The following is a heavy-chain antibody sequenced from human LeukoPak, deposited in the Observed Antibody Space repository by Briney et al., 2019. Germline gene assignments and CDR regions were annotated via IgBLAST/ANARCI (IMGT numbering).Heavy chain of an antibody. Sequence: ASVKVSCKASGYTFTSYAMHWVRQAPGQRLEWMGWINAGNGNTKYSQMFQGRVTITRDTSASTAYMELSSLRSEDTAVYYCARVPGRAMVSALDYWGQGTLVTVSS. CDR1: GYTFTSYA. V-gene: IGHV1-3*01. CDR3: ARVPGRAMVSALDY. CDR2: INAGNGNT. J-gene: IGHJ4*02. D-gene: IGHD5-18*01.